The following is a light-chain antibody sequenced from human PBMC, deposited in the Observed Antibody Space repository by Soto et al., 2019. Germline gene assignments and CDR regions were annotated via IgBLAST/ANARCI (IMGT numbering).Light chain of an antibody. V-gene: IGKV1-17*03. J-gene: IGKJ2*01. Sequence: DVQMTQSPSAMSASVGDRVTITCRASQDISRLVAWFQQKPGKAPERLIYDTSTLQVGVPSRFSGGGSGTEFTLAISGLQPEDFATYYCLQHNSYPYTFGQGT. CDR2: DTS. CDR1: QDISRL. CDR3: LQHNSYPYT.